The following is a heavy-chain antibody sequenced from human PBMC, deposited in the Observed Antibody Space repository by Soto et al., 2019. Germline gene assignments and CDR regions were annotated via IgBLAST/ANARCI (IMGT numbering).Heavy chain of an antibody. CDR1: GFNFNIYA. J-gene: IGHJ6*03. V-gene: IGHV3-23*01. CDR3: AKALGNPYYYYDMDV. CDR2: ISPGGDST. D-gene: IGHD1-1*01. Sequence: EVQLLESGGGLVQPGGSLRLSCAASGFNFNIYAMTWVRQAPGKGLEWVSTISPGGDSTYFADSVKGRVTISRDNSKNTLSLQMNRLRAEDTATYFCAKALGNPYYYYDMDVWGTGTTVTVSS.